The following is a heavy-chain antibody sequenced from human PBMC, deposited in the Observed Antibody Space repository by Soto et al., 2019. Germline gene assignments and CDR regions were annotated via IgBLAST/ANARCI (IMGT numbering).Heavy chain of an antibody. CDR1: GFTFSSYG. V-gene: IGHV3-33*01. CDR3: AREYSSSWYNAMDV. CDR2: IWYDGSNQ. Sequence: QVQLVESGGGVVQPGRALRLSCVASGFTFSSYGMHWVRQAPGKGLEWVASIWYDGSNQYYADSVKGRFTISRDNSKNTLSLQMNSLRADDTAVYYCAREYSSSWYNAMDVWGQGTTVTVSS. J-gene: IGHJ6*02. D-gene: IGHD6-13*01.